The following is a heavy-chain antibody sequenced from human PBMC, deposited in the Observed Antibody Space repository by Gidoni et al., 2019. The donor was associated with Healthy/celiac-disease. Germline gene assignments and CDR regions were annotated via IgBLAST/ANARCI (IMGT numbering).Heavy chain of an antibody. V-gene: IGHV3-21*01. Sequence: EVQLVESGGGLVKPGGSLRLSCAASGFTFSSYSMNWARQAPGKGLEWFSSISSSSSYIYYADSVKGRFTISRDNAKNSLYLQMNSLGAEDAAVYYCARVLHFDWLLYYWGQGTLVAVSS. CDR1: GFTFSSYS. CDR2: ISSSSSYI. J-gene: IGHJ4*02. CDR3: ARVLHFDWLLYY. D-gene: IGHD3-9*01.